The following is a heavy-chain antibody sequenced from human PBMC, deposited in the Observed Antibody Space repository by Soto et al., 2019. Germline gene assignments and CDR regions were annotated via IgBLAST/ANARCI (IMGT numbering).Heavy chain of an antibody. D-gene: IGHD3-22*01. CDR1: GFTFDDYA. J-gene: IGHJ4*02. CDR2: ISWNSGSI. V-gene: IGHV3-9*01. CDR3: AKGGSSGYPPGPFYYFDY. Sequence: GGSLRLSCAASGFTFDDYAMHWVRQAPGKGLEWVSGISWNSGSIGYADSVKGRFTISRDNAKNSLYLQMNSLRAEDTALYYCAKGGSSGYPPGPFYYFDYWGQGTLVTVSS.